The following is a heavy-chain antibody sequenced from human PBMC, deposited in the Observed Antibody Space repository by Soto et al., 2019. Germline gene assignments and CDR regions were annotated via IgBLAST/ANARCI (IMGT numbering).Heavy chain of an antibody. V-gene: IGHV2-26*01. D-gene: IGHD3-3*01. CDR2: IFSNDEK. CDR3: ARMGAILGYGMDV. Sequence: QVTLKESGPVLVKPTETLTLTCTVSGFSLSNARMGVSWIRQPPGKALEWLAHIFSNDEKYYSTSLKSRLTNSXDXHKSQLVLTMTNMDPVDTATYYCARMGAILGYGMDVWGQGTTVTVSS. J-gene: IGHJ6*02. CDR1: GFSLSNARMG.